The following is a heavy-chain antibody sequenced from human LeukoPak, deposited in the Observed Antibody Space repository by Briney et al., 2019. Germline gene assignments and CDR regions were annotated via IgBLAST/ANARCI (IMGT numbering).Heavy chain of an antibody. Sequence: GGSLRLSCAASGFTFSSHWMYWVRQGPGKGLVWVSRINSDGSSTSYADNVKGRFTISRDNAKNTLYLQMNSLRAEDTAVYYCAVTGYSSRSPNVWGQGTMVTVSS. D-gene: IGHD6-13*01. V-gene: IGHV3-74*01. J-gene: IGHJ3*01. CDR1: GFTFSSHW. CDR3: AVTGYSSRSPNV. CDR2: INSDGSST.